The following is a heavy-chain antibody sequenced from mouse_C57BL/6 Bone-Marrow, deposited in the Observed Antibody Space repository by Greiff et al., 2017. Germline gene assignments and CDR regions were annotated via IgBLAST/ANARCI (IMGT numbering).Heavy chain of an antibody. CDR1: GYTFTSYW. D-gene: IGHD4-1*01. CDR3: ASQTGTDFDY. Sequence: VQLQQPGAELVKPGASVKLSCKASGYTFTSYWMQWVKQRPGQGLEWIGEIDPSDSYTNYNQKFKGKATLTVDTSSSTAYMQLSSLTSEDSAVYYCASQTGTDFDYWGQGTTLTGSS. CDR2: IDPSDSYT. J-gene: IGHJ2*01. V-gene: IGHV1-50*01.